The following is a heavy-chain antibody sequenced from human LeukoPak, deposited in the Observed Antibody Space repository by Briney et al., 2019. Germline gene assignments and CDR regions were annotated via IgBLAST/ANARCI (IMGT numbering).Heavy chain of an antibody. Sequence: GESLKISCKGSGYSFTSYWIGWVRQMPGKGLEWMGIIYPGDSDTRYSPFFQGQVTISADKSISTAYLQWSSLKASDTAMYYCARLSEDFWSGYSFFDYWGQGTLVTVSS. CDR1: GYSFTSYW. J-gene: IGHJ4*02. CDR2: IYPGDSDT. CDR3: ARLSEDFWSGYSFFDY. D-gene: IGHD3-3*01. V-gene: IGHV5-51*01.